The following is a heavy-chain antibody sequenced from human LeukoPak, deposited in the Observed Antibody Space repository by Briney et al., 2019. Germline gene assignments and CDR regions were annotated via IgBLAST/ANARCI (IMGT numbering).Heavy chain of an antibody. D-gene: IGHD3-10*01. CDR2: INHSGST. Sequence: PSETLSLTCAVYGGSFSGYYWSWIRQPPGKGLEWIGEINHSGSTNYNPSLKSRVTMSVDTSKNQFSLKLSSVTAPDTAVYYCARSAVRGVIAFDAFDIWGQGTMVTVSS. J-gene: IGHJ3*02. CDR1: GGSFSGYY. CDR3: ARSAVRGVIAFDAFDI. V-gene: IGHV4-34*01.